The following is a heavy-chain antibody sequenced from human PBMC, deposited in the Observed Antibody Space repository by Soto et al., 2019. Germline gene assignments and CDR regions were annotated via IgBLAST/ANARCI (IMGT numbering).Heavy chain of an antibody. CDR1: GFTFSSYE. V-gene: IGHV3-48*03. CDR2: IGSSGSGI. D-gene: IGHD1-26*01. J-gene: IGHJ4*02. Sequence: DVQLVESGGDLVQPGGSLRLSCAASGFTFSSYEMNWVRQAPGKGLEWVSYIGSSGSGIYYADFVKGRFTISRDNAKKSLYLQMNGLRAEDTALYYCARDSTDSGSLDYWGQGTLVTVSS. CDR3: ARDSTDSGSLDY.